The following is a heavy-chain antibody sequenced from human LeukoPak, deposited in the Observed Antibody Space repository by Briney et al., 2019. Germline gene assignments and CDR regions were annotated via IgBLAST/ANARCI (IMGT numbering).Heavy chain of an antibody. CDR2: IWHDGSYE. V-gene: IGHV3-33*06. D-gene: IGHD1-26*01. Sequence: GGSLRLSCAASGLTFSRYGMHWVRQAPGKGLEWVAVIWHDGSYEYYADSMKGRFTISRDSSKNTLYLQMNSLRAEDTAVYYCAKDGVGATSLDCWGQGTLVTVSS. J-gene: IGHJ4*02. CDR3: AKDGVGATSLDC. CDR1: GLTFSRYG.